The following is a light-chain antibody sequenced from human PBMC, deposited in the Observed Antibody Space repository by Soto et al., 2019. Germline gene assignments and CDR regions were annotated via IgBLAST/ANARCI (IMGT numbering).Light chain of an antibody. Sequence: QSALTQPPSVSAAPGQKVTISGSGSSSNIGNNYVSWYQQLPGTAPKLLIYDNNKRPSGIPDRFSGSKSGTSATLGITGLQTGDEADYYCGTWYSSLSAGVFGGGTKLTVL. CDR2: DNN. CDR1: SSNIGNNY. J-gene: IGLJ3*02. V-gene: IGLV1-51*01. CDR3: GTWYSSLSAGV.